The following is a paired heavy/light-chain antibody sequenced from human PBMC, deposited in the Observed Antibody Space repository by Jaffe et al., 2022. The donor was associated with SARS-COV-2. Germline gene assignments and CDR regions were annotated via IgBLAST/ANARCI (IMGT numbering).Light chain of an antibody. CDR2: EVS. J-gene: IGLJ2*01. CDR1: SSDVGGYNY. CDR3: SSYTSSSTLEKVV. Sequence: QSALTQPASVSGSPGQSITISCTGTSSDVGGYNYVSWYQQHPGKAPKLMIYEVSNRPSGVPDRFSGSKSGNTASLTISGLQAEDEADYYCSSYTSSSTLEKVVFGGGTKLTVL. V-gene: IGLV2-14*01.
Heavy chain of an antibody. J-gene: IGHJ6*02. CDR1: GFTFSSYA. D-gene: IGHD3-22*01. V-gene: IGHV3-23*01. CDR2: ISGSGGST. CDR3: ARGYYDSSGYYYAYYYYGMDV. Sequence: EVQLLESGGGLVQPGGSLRLSCAASGFTFSSYAMSWVRQAPGKGLEWVSAISGSGGSTYYADSVKGRFTISRDNSKNTLYLQMNSLRAEDTAVYYCARGYYDSSGYYYAYYYYGMDVWGQGTTVTVSS.